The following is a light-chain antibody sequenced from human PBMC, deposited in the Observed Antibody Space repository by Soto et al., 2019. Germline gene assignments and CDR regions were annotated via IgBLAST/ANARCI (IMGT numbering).Light chain of an antibody. CDR3: QQYGSSPLT. J-gene: IGKJ4*01. Sequence: DIVLTQSPGALSLSPGERATLSCRASQSVSSYLAWYQQKPGQAPRLLIYGASNRATGIPDRFSGSGSGTDFTLTISRLEPEDFAVYHCQQYGSSPLTFGGGTKVEI. CDR1: QSVSSY. CDR2: GAS. V-gene: IGKV3-20*01.